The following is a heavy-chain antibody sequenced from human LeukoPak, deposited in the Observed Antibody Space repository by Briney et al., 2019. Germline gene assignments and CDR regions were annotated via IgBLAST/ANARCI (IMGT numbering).Heavy chain of an antibody. Sequence: PSETLSLTCTVSGGSISSYYWSWIRQPAGKGLGWIGRIYTSGSTNYNPSLKSRVTMSVDTSKNRFSLRLRSVTAADTAVYYCARMARGSSGAHSVFDYWGQGTLVTVSS. CDR1: GGSISSYY. V-gene: IGHV4-4*07. J-gene: IGHJ4*02. CDR3: ARMARGSSGAHSVFDY. CDR2: IYTSGST. D-gene: IGHD6-19*01.